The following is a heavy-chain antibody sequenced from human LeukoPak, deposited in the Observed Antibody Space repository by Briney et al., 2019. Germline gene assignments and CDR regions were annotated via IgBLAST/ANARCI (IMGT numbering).Heavy chain of an antibody. CDR1: GYTFTSYG. CDR3: ARAPTVSVGYCSRSSCQADY. J-gene: IGHJ4*02. D-gene: IGHD2-2*01. CDR2: ISAYNGNT. V-gene: IGHV1-18*01. Sequence: ASVKVSCKASGYTFTSYGISWVRQAPGQGLEWMGWISAYNGNTNYAQKLQGRVTMTTDTSTSTAYMELRSLRSDDTAVYYCARAPTVSVGYCSRSSCQADYWGQGTLVTVSS.